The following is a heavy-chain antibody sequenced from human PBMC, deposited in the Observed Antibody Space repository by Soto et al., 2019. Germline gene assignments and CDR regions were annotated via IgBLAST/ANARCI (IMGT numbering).Heavy chain of an antibody. Sequence: PGESLKISCKANGYSFTRHWIGWVRQQPGKGLEWVAVIYPGDSDARYSPSFQGQVTISADNSINTAYLQWSSLKASDTAIYFCARLDIVNAPARGVYFAFCRRGTSVPVSA. CDR2: IYPGDSDA. CDR1: GYSFTRHW. V-gene: IGHV5-51*01. CDR3: ARLDIVNAPARGVYFAF. D-gene: IGHD2-2*03. J-gene: IGHJ4*02.